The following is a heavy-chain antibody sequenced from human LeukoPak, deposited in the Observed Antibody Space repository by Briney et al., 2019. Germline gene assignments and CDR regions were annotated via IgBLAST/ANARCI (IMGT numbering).Heavy chain of an antibody. Sequence: GGSLRLSCAASGFTFSSYAISWVRQAPGKGLEWVSAISGSGGSTYYADSVKGRFTISRGNSKNTLYLQMNSLRAEDTAVYYCARVLRYCSGGNCYSGGLGYMDVWGKGTTVTISS. D-gene: IGHD2-15*01. CDR1: GFTFSSYA. J-gene: IGHJ6*03. V-gene: IGHV3-23*01. CDR2: ISGSGGST. CDR3: ARVLRYCSGGNCYSGGLGYMDV.